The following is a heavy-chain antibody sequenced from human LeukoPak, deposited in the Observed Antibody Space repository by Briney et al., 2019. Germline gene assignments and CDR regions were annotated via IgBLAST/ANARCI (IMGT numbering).Heavy chain of an antibody. J-gene: IGHJ5*02. CDR1: GFTFSNYA. Sequence: GGSLRLSCAASGFTFSNYAMSWVRQAPGKGLEWVSAISSSGGNTYYADSVKGRFTISRDNSKNTLYLQMNSLRAEDTAVYYCAKENASGEWLTHAPEGAWGQGTLVTVSS. CDR3: AKENASGEWLTHAPEGA. CDR2: ISSSGGNT. D-gene: IGHD6-19*01. V-gene: IGHV3-23*01.